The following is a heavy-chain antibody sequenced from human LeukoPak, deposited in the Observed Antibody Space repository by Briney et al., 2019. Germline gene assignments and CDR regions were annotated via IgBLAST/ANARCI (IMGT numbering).Heavy chain of an antibody. Sequence: PGRSLRLSCAASGFNFNDHGMHWVRQAPGKGLEWVSGINWNSGTIGYADSVKGRFTISRDRAKSSLYLQMNSLRREDTALYYCAKDRGQQNVGVDYWGQGTLVTVSS. D-gene: IGHD1-1*01. V-gene: IGHV3-9*01. CDR3: AKDRGQQNVGVDY. CDR1: GFNFNDHG. CDR2: INWNSGTI. J-gene: IGHJ4*02.